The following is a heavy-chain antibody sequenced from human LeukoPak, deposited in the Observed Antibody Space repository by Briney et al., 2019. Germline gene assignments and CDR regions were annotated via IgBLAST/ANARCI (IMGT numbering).Heavy chain of an antibody. J-gene: IGHJ4*02. CDR3: SRGLDSRKLGY. D-gene: IGHD3-22*01. Sequence: SETLSLTCTVSGASFNSDDQYWNWIRQSPGKGLEWLGSIHPSGMLYNNPSLESRVTMSRDTSKNQFSLNLNSVTAADTAVYFCSRGLDSRKLGYWGQGIVVTVSS. CDR2: IHPSGML. V-gene: IGHV4-31*03. CDR1: GASFNSDDQY.